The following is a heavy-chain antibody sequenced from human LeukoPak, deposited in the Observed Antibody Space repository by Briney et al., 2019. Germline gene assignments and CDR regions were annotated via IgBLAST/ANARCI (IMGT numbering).Heavy chain of an antibody. D-gene: IGHD2-2*01. J-gene: IGHJ3*02. CDR2: IYYSGST. CDR1: GGSISSGGYY. V-gene: IGHV4-31*03. CDR3: ARGCSTTSRYMRADNAFDI. Sequence: SQTLSLTCTVSGGSISSGGYYWSWIRQHPGKGLEWIGYIYYSGSTYHNPSLKSRVTISIDTSKNQFSLKLSSVTAADTAVYYCARGCSTTSRYMRADNAFDIWGQGTMVTVSS.